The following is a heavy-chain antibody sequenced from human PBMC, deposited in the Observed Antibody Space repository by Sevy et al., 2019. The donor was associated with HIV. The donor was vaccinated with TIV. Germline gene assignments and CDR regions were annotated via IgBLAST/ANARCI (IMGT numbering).Heavy chain of an antibody. CDR3: SSGPLGAFDM. J-gene: IGHJ3*02. CDR1: GFTFNNAW. CDR2: IKSKTDGGTA. D-gene: IGHD3-10*01. Sequence: GSLRLSCTASGFTFNNAWMSWVRQAPGKGLEWVGRIKSKTDGGTADYAAPVKGRFTISRDDSKNTLYLQMNSLKIEDTAVYYCSSGPLGAFDMWGQGTMVTVSS. V-gene: IGHV3-15*01.